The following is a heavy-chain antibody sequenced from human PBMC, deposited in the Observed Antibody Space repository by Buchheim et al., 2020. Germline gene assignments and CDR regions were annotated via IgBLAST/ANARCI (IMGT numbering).Heavy chain of an antibody. CDR1: GGSFSGYY. D-gene: IGHD2-21*02. Sequence: QVQLQQWGAGLLKPSETLSLTCAVYGGSFSGYYWSWIRQPPGKGLEWIGEINHSGSTNYNPSLKSRVTISVDTPKNQFSLKLSSVTAADTAVYYCARGKRRSVVVTAIRGYYFDYWGQGTL. CDR3: ARGKRRSVVVTAIRGYYFDY. V-gene: IGHV4-34*01. J-gene: IGHJ4*02. CDR2: INHSGST.